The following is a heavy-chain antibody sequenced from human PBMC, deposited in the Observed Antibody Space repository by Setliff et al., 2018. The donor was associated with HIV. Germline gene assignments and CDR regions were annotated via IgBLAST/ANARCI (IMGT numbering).Heavy chain of an antibody. CDR1: GASISSGGYY. Sequence: SETLSLTCTVSGASISSGGYYWSWIRQVPGKGLESIGYISKSGTTYYSSSLKSRAIISRDTSKNQFSLKLTSVTAADTAVYYCARKYYFDRSGYQRDWNFDLWGRGTLVTVSS. CDR2: ISKSGTT. D-gene: IGHD3-22*01. J-gene: IGHJ2*01. V-gene: IGHV4-31*03. CDR3: ARKYYFDRSGYQRDWNFDL.